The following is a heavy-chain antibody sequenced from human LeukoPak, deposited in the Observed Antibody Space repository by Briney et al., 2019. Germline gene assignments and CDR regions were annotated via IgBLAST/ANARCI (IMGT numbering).Heavy chain of an antibody. Sequence: GSLRLSCAAPGFTFSTYSMNWVRQAPGKGLEWVSSITSSSSSIYYGDSVKGRFTISRDNAKNSLYLQMNSLRAEDTAVYYCIVVVMGFWAFDIWGQGTMVTVSS. CDR1: GFTFSTYS. CDR3: IVVVMGFWAFDI. V-gene: IGHV3-21*01. D-gene: IGHD3-22*01. CDR2: ITSSSSSI. J-gene: IGHJ3*02.